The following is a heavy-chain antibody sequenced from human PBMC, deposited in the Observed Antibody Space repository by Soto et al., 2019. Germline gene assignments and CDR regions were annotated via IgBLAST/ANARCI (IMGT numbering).Heavy chain of an antibody. V-gene: IGHV3-30*01. CDR2: ISYSGDRQ. CDR1: GFTFADYA. Sequence: QVQLKESGGGVVKTGGSLRLSCVASGFTFADYAMHWVRRIPGKGLEWVAVISYSGDRQYYAESVKGRFTISRDNSEKTLYLQMFSLTSEDSAVFYCARTPAAMIADRYNWFDSWGPGTQVTVSS. CDR3: ARTPAAMIADRYNWFDS. D-gene: IGHD3-16*01. J-gene: IGHJ5*01.